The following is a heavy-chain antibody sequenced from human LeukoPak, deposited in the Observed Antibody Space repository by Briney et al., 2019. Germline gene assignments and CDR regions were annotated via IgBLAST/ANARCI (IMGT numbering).Heavy chain of an antibody. V-gene: IGHV1-2*02. Sequence: EASVKVSCKASGYTFTGYYMHWVRQAPGQGLEWMGWINPNSGGTNYAQKFQGRVTMTRDTSISTAYMELSSLRSEDTAVYYCARTPIYCSSTSCYWWFDPWGQGTLVTVSS. J-gene: IGHJ5*02. CDR1: GYTFTGYY. D-gene: IGHD2-2*01. CDR2: INPNSGGT. CDR3: ARTPIYCSSTSCYWWFDP.